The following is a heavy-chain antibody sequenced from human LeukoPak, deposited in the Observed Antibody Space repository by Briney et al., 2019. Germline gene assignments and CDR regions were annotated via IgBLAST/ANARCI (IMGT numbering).Heavy chain of an antibody. V-gene: IGHV3-30*18. CDR1: GFTFSHYG. J-gene: IGHJ4*02. D-gene: IGHD3-10*01. CDR2: ISYDESSQ. CDR3: AKDLGYYSGTFHFDS. Sequence: GGTLRLSCAASGFTFSHYGMTWVRQAPGKGLEWVALISYDESSQYYSDSTKGRFIISRDNSMNTLYLHMESLRVDDTAVYFCAKDLGYYSGTFHFDSWGQGTLVTVSS.